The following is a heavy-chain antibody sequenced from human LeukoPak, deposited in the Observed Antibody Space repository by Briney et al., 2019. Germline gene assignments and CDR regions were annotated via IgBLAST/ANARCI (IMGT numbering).Heavy chain of an antibody. CDR3: AKQVGLLEYFDY. J-gene: IGHJ4*02. CDR2: INWNGGST. D-gene: IGHD1-1*01. Sequence: GGSLRLSCAASGFTFADYGMSWVRQAPGKGLEWVSGINWNGGSTGYVDSVKGRFTISRDNAKKSLYLQMNNLRAEDTAVYYCAKQVGLLEYFDYWGQGTLVTVSS. CDR1: GFTFADYG. V-gene: IGHV3-20*04.